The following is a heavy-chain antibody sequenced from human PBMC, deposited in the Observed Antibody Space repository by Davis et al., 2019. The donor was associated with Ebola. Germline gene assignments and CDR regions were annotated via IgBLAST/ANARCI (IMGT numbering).Heavy chain of an antibody. CDR2: ISSDSDYI. D-gene: IGHD3-9*01. CDR3: AYGPILTASRYKFYFDF. Sequence: PGGSLRLSCAASGFTFSTYSMSWVRQAPGKGLEWVSSISSDSDYIYYADSAKGRFTISRDNAKNSLYLQMNSLRAEDTAVYYCAYGPILTASRYKFYFDFWGQGTLVTVSS. J-gene: IGHJ4*02. CDR1: GFTFSTYS. V-gene: IGHV3-21*01.